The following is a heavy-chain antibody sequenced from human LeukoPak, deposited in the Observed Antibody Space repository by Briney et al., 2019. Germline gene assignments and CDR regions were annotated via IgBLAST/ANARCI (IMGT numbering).Heavy chain of an antibody. CDR2: IRFDGSNK. CDR3: AREDYGGNSFDY. J-gene: IGHJ4*02. CDR1: GFTFNDFG. D-gene: IGHD4-23*01. Sequence: GGSLRLSCAGSGFTFNDFGMQWVRQAPGKGLEWVAFIRFDGSNKYYADSVKGRFTISRDNAKNSVSLQMNSLRVEDTAVYYCAREDYGGNSFDYWGQGTLVTVSS. V-gene: IGHV3-30*02.